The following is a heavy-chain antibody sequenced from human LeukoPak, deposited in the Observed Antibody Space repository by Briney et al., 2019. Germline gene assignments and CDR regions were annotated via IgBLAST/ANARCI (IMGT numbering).Heavy chain of an antibody. CDR2: ISGYGGST. D-gene: IGHD6-13*01. CDR1: GFSFDDYG. Sequence: GGSLTLSCAASGFSFDDYGVHWARQAPRKGLEWVSLISGYGGSTYYVDSVKGRFTVSRDNAKSSLYLHMNSLRAEDTALYYCTRNTIAAAGDDWGQGTVVTVSS. J-gene: IGHJ4*02. V-gene: IGHV3-43*02. CDR3: TRNTIAAAGDD.